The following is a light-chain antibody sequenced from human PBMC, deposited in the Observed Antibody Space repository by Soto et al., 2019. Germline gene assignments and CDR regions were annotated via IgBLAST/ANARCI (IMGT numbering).Light chain of an antibody. CDR2: DAS. CDR1: QDISNY. J-gene: IGKJ2*01. CDR3: QQYDNLPPL. Sequence: DIQMTQSPSSLSASVGDRVTITCQASQDISNYLNWYQQKPGKAPILLIYDASNLETGVPSRFSGSVSGTDFTFTISSLQPDDIATYYCQQYDNLPPLFGQGTKLEIK. V-gene: IGKV1-33*01.